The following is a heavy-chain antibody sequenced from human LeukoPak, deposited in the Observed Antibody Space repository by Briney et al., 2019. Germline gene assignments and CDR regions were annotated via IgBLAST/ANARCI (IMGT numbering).Heavy chain of an antibody. D-gene: IGHD6-19*01. V-gene: IGHV1-2*02. CDR1: GYTFTGYH. CDR2: INPNSGGT. J-gene: IGHJ4*02. CDR3: ARSASSWGHFDY. Sequence: ASVKVSCKASGYTFTGYHMHWVRPAPGQGLEWMGWINPNSGGTNYAQKFQGRVTMTRDTSISTAYMELSRLRSDDTAVYYCARSASSWGHFDYWGQGTLVTVSS.